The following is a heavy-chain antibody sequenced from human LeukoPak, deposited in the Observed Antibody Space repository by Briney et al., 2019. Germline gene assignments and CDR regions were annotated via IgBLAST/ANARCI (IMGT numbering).Heavy chain of an antibody. CDR3: ARGGNYYNIESNWFDS. CDR2: INTNSGGT. J-gene: IGHJ5*01. D-gene: IGHD3-22*01. Sequence: ASVKVSCKASGYVFIGYYMNWMRQAPGQGLEWMGWINTNSGGTRYAQKFQGRVAMTRDTSISTAYMELSRLRSDDTAVYYCARGGNYYNIESNWFDSWGQGTLVTVSS. CDR1: GYVFIGYY. V-gene: IGHV1-2*02.